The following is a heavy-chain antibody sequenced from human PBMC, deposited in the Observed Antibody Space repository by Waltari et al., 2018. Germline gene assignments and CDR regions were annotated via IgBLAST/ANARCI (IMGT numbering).Heavy chain of an antibody. CDR1: GFTFSSYA. CDR3: AKGDLKVPAAGNYFDY. D-gene: IGHD2-2*01. Sequence: EVQLLESGGGLVQPGGSLRLSCAASGFTFSSYAMSWVRQAPGKGLEWVSAISGSGGSTDYADAVKCRFTISRDKSKNTLYLQMNSRRAEDTAVYYCAKGDLKVPAAGNYFDYWGQGTLVTVSS. CDR2: ISGSGGST. J-gene: IGHJ4*02. V-gene: IGHV3-23*01.